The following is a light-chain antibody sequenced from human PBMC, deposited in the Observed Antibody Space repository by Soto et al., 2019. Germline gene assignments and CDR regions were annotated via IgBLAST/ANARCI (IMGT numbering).Light chain of an antibody. V-gene: IGLV2-14*01. J-gene: IGLJ1*01. CDR3: SSYTSSSTLYV. CDR1: SSDVGDNNY. Sequence: QSALTQPASVSGSPGQSITIYCTGTSSDVGDNNYVSWYQQHPGKAPKLMIYDVTHGPSGISNRFSGSKSDNPASLTISGLQAEDEADYYYSSYTSSSTLYVFGTGTKLTVL. CDR2: DVT.